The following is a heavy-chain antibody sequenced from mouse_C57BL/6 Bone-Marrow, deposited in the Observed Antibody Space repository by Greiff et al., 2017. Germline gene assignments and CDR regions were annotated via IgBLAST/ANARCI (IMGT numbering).Heavy chain of an antibody. CDR3: VRGPWAY. V-gene: IGHV10-1*01. CDR1: GFSFNTYA. J-gene: IGHJ3*01. Sequence: EVQLVESGGGLVQPKGSLKLSCAASGFSFNTYAMNWVRQAPGKGLEWVARIRSKSNNYATYYVDSVKDRFTISRDDSESMLYLQMNNLKAEDTAMYDCVRGPWAYWGQGTLVTVSA. D-gene: IGHD3-3*01. CDR2: IRSKSNNYAT.